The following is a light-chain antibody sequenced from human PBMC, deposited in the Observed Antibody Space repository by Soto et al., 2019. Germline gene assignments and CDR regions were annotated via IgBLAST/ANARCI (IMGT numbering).Light chain of an antibody. CDR2: AAS. Sequence: DFQMTHSPSTLSASVLYIVTITFRASQNIRSRLAWFQQKPGKAPKLLIHAASTLQSGVPSRFSGSGSGTEFTLTINSLQPEDFATYYCQKSNRYPINFGQGTRLEIK. CDR3: QKSNRYPIN. J-gene: IGKJ5*01. CDR1: QNIRSR. V-gene: IGKV1-5*01.